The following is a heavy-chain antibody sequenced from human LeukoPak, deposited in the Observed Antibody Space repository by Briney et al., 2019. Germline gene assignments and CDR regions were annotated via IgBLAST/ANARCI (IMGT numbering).Heavy chain of an antibody. J-gene: IGHJ4*02. V-gene: IGHV3-21*01. Sequence: GGSLRLSCAASGFTFSSYSMNWVRQAPGKGLEWVSSISSSSSYIYYADSVKGRFTISRGNAKNSLYLQMNSLRAEDTAVYYCARAWSSSSSLDYWGQGTLVTVSS. CDR1: GFTFSSYS. D-gene: IGHD6-13*01. CDR3: ARAWSSSSSLDY. CDR2: ISSSSSYI.